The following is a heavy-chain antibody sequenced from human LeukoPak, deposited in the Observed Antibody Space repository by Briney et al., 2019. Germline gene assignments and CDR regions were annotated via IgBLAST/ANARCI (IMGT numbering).Heavy chain of an antibody. CDR2: IYYSGST. CDR1: GDSISSYY. Sequence: SETLSLTCTVSGDSISSYYRSWIRQPPGKGLEWIGYIYYSGSTNYNPSLKSRVTISVDTSKNQFSLKLGSVTAADPAVYYCAREWTTGTHFDYWGQGTLVTVSS. D-gene: IGHD4-17*01. V-gene: IGHV4-59*01. J-gene: IGHJ4*02. CDR3: AREWTTGTHFDY.